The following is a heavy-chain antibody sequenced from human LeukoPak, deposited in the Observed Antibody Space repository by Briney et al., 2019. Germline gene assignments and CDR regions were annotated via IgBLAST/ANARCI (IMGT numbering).Heavy chain of an antibody. Sequence: SETLSLTCTVSGGSISSYYWSWIRQPSGKGLEWIGYIYYSGSTNYNPSLKSRVTISVDTSKNQFSLKLSSVTAADTAVYYCARYGSGSARGYFDYWGQGTLVTVSS. CDR3: ARYGSGSARGYFDY. J-gene: IGHJ4*02. V-gene: IGHV4-59*01. CDR2: IYYSGST. CDR1: GGSISSYY. D-gene: IGHD3-10*01.